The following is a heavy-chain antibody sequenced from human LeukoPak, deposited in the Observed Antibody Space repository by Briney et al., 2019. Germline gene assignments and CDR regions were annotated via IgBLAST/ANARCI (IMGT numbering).Heavy chain of an antibody. V-gene: IGHV3-30*18. D-gene: IGHD6-13*01. CDR2: ISYDGSNK. Sequence: GGSLRLSCAASGFTFSSYGMHWVRQAPGKGPEWVAVISYDGSNKYYADSVKGRFTISRDNSKNTLYLQMNSLRAEDTAVYYCAKMAVAGTAFDVWGQGTMVTVSS. CDR3: AKMAVAGTAFDV. CDR1: GFTFSSYG. J-gene: IGHJ3*01.